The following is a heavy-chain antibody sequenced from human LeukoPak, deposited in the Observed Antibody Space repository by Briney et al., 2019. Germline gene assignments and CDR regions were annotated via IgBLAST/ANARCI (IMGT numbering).Heavy chain of an antibody. CDR1: GFTFSSYA. D-gene: IGHD3-10*01. CDR3: AKGRYYYGSGRPYYFDY. V-gene: IGHV3-23*01. Sequence: GGSLRLSCAASGFTFSSYAMSWVRQAPGKGLEWVSAISGSGGSTYYADSVKGRFTISIDNSKNTLYLQMNSLRAEDTAVYYCAKGRYYYGSGRPYYFDYWGQGTLVTVSS. J-gene: IGHJ4*02. CDR2: ISGSGGST.